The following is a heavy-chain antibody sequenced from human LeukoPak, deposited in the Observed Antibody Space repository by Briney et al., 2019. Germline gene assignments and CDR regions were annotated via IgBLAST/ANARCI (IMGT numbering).Heavy chain of an antibody. CDR2: INSDGSST. Sequence: GGSLRLSCAASGFTFRSYWMHWVRQAPGQGLVWVSRINSDGSSTWYADSVKGRFTISRDNATNTLYLQMNSLRAEYTAVYYCARGESCGGDCFLAYWGQGALVTVSS. CDR1: GFTFRSYW. J-gene: IGHJ4*02. CDR3: ARGESCGGDCFLAY. V-gene: IGHV3-74*01. D-gene: IGHD2-21*02.